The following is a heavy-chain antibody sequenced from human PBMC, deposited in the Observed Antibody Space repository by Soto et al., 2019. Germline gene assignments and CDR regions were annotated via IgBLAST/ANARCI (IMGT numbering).Heavy chain of an antibody. CDR2: ISGSGGST. Sequence: PGGSLRLSCAASGFTFSSYAMSWVRQAPGKGLEWVSAISGSGGSTYYADSVKGRFTISRDNSKNTLYLQMNSLRAEDTAVYYCAQQYYYGSGSYHNPFTPGYWGQGPLVTVS. CDR3: AQQYYYGSGSYHNPFTPGY. V-gene: IGHV3-23*01. D-gene: IGHD3-10*01. CDR1: GFTFSSYA. J-gene: IGHJ4*02.